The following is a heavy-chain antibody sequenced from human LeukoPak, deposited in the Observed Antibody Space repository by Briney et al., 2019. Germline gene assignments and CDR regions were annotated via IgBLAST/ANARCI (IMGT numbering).Heavy chain of an antibody. Sequence: ASVTVSCKASGYTFTGYYVHWVRQAPGQWLEWMGWVHPNSGGTNYAQKFQGRVTMTRDTSISTAYMELTGLTSDDTAVYYCSRGPLYCSDTRCLSNWFGPWGQGTPVTVSS. CDR1: GYTFTGYY. V-gene: IGHV1-2*02. J-gene: IGHJ5*02. CDR3: SRGPLYCSDTRCLSNWFGP. D-gene: IGHD2-2*01. CDR2: VHPNSGGT.